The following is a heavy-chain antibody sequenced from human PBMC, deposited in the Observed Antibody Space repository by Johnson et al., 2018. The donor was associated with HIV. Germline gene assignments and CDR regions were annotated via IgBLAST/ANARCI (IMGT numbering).Heavy chain of an antibody. D-gene: IGHD1-1*01. Sequence: QVQLVESGGGVVQPGRSLRLSCAASGFTFSSYAVQWVRQVPGKGLEWVSGINWNGGSTGYADSVKGRFTISRDDSKNTLYLQMNSLKTEDTAVYYCTTGLYWNDAFDIWGQGTMVTVSS. CDR2: INWNGGST. CDR3: TTGLYWNDAFDI. V-gene: IGHV3-NL1*01. CDR1: GFTFSSYA. J-gene: IGHJ3*02.